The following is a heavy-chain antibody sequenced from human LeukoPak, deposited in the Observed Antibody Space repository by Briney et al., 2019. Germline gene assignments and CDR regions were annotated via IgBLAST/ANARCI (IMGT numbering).Heavy chain of an antibody. Sequence: TTSETLSLTCTVSGGSISSYYWSWIRQPAGKGLEWIGRFHTRGSTNYNPSLKSRVIISVDTSKNQFSLKLNSVTAADTAVYYCARVDGSCSGGSCPSGNWFDPWGQGTLVTVSS. CDR3: ARVDGSCSGGSCPSGNWFDP. D-gene: IGHD2-15*01. CDR1: GGSISSYY. V-gene: IGHV4-4*07. CDR2: FHTRGST. J-gene: IGHJ5*02.